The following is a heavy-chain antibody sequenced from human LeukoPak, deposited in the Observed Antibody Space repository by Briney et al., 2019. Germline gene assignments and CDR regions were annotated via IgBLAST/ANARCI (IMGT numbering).Heavy chain of an antibody. D-gene: IGHD6-25*01. CDR1: GFTFDDYA. Sequence: QPGGSLRLSCAASGFTFDDYAIHWVRQAPGKGLEWVSGISWNSGSIDYADSVKGRFTISRDNAKNSLFLQMDSLRTEDTALYYCAKDMRRLETNYYYGMDVWGQGTTVAVSS. CDR2: ISWNSGSI. V-gene: IGHV3-9*01. J-gene: IGHJ6*02. CDR3: AKDMRRLETNYYYGMDV.